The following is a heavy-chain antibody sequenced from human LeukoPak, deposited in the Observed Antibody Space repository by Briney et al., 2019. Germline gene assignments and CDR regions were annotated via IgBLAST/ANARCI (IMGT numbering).Heavy chain of an antibody. CDR2: IYSGDSDT. CDR1: GYSFTSYW. CDR3: ARRRTTIFGVVIDGIDV. Sequence: KVGESLKISCKGSGYSFTSYWIGWVRQMPGKGLEWMGIIYSGDSDTRHSPLLQGQVTISADKSIRTAYLQWSSLKASYTAMYYCARRRTTIFGVVIDGIDVWGQGTTVSVCS. D-gene: IGHD3-3*01. J-gene: IGHJ6*02. V-gene: IGHV5-51*01.